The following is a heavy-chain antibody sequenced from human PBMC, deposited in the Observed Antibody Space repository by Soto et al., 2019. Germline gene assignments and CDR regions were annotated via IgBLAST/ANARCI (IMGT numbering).Heavy chain of an antibody. Sequence: QVQLVESGGGVVQPGRSLRLSCAASGFTFSSYAMHWVRQAPGKGLEWVAVISYDGSNKYYADSVKGRFTISRDNSKNTLYLQMNSLRAEDTAVYYCARYRLRYNLNDGPYDYYGMDVWGQGTTVTVSS. D-gene: IGHD1-1*01. CDR2: ISYDGSNK. V-gene: IGHV3-30-3*01. J-gene: IGHJ6*02. CDR1: GFTFSSYA. CDR3: ARYRLRYNLNDGPYDYYGMDV.